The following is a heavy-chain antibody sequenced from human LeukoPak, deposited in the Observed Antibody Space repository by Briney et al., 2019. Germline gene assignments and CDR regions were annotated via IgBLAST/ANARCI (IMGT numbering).Heavy chain of an antibody. CDR3: AELGITMIGGV. V-gene: IGHV3-48*03. J-gene: IGHJ6*04. CDR2: ISSSGSTI. D-gene: IGHD3-10*02. Sequence: GSLRLSCSASGFTFSSYEMNWVRQAPGKGLEWVSYISSSGSTIYYADSVKGRFTISRDNAKNSLYLQMNSLRAEDTAVYYCAELGITMIGGVWGKGTTVTVSS. CDR1: GFTFSSYE.